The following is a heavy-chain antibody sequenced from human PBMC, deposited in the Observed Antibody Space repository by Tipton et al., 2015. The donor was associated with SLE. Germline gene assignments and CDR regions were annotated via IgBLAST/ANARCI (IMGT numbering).Heavy chain of an antibody. CDR1: GFTFSSYW. CDR2: IKQDGSEK. CDR3: AGDPNGMDV. Sequence: SGFTFSSYWMSWVRQAPGKGLEWVANIKQDGSEKYYVDSVKGRFTISRDNAKNSLYLQMNSLRAEDTAVYYCAGDPNGMDVWGQGTTVTVSS. J-gene: IGHJ6*02. V-gene: IGHV3-7*01.